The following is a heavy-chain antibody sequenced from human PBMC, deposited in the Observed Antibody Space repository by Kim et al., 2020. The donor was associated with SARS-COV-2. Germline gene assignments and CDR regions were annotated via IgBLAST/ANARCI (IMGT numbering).Heavy chain of an antibody. CDR2: INHSGST. D-gene: IGHD1-26*01. V-gene: IGHV4-34*01. CDR1: GGSFSGYY. J-gene: IGHJ4*02. CDR3: ARGLRVGATRFDY. Sequence: SETLSLTCAVYGGSFSGYYWSWIRQPPGKGLEWIGEINHSGSTNYNPSLKSRVTISVDTSKNQFSLKLSSVTGAETAVYYCARGLRVGATRFDYWGQGTLVTVSS.